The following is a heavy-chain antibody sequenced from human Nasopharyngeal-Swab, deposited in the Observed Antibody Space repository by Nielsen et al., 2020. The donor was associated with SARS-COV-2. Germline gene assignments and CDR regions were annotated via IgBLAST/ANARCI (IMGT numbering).Heavy chain of an antibody. J-gene: IGHJ6*03. V-gene: IGHV1-18*01. D-gene: IGHD6-13*01. CDR2: ISPYNGNT. CDR3: ARAVEIASAGLLYYYYYMDV. Sequence: WVRQAPGQGLEWMGWISPYNGNTKYAQKFQGRVTMTTDTSTSTAYMELRSLRSDDTAVYYCARAVEIASAGLLYYYYYMDVWGKGTTVTVSS.